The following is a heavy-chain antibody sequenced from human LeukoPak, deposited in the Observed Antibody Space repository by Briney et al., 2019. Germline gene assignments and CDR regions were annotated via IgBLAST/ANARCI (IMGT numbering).Heavy chain of an antibody. V-gene: IGHV3-30*02. CDR2: IRYDGSNK. D-gene: IGHD3-3*01. J-gene: IGHJ5*02. CDR3: AKDRTIFGVVNWFDP. CDR1: GFTFSSYG. Sequence: GGSLRLSCAASGFTFSSYGMHWVRQAPDKGLEWVAFIRYDGSNKYYADSVKGRFTISRDNSKNTPYLQMNSLRAEDTAVYYCAKDRTIFGVVNWFDPWGQGTLVTVSS.